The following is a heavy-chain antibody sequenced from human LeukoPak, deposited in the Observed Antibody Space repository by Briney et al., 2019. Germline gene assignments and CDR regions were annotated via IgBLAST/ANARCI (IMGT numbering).Heavy chain of an antibody. CDR1: GFSFSSYS. Sequence: GGSLRLSCTASGFSFSSYSMNWVRQAPGKGLEWVAYIAYTNTIRYADSVRGRFAISRENAKNSLYLQLNSLRAEDSAVYYCARDPHALDFWGQGTLVTVSS. CDR2: IAYTNTI. V-gene: IGHV3-48*01. CDR3: ARDPHALDF. J-gene: IGHJ4*02.